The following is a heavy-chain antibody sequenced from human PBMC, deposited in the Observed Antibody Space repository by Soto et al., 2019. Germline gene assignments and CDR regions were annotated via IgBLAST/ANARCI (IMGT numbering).Heavy chain of an antibody. CDR3: ASDEGRTVGYRSTTRCYGGNWLVT. J-gene: IGHJ5*02. D-gene: IGHD2-2*01. V-gene: IGHV4-4*02. CDR2: IYHSVST. CDR1: GGSISSSNW. Sequence: KPSETLCLTCAVSGGSISSSNWWGWVRQPPGKGLEWIGEIYHSVSTNYNPSLKSRGTISVDKSKNQLSLKLNSVTAADTAVYYCASDEGRTVGYRSTTRCYGGNWLVTWGQGTLV.